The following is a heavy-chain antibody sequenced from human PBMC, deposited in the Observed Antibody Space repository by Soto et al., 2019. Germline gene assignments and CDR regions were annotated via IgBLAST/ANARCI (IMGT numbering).Heavy chain of an antibody. CDR2: ISGSGDST. CDR1: GFTFNMYA. CDR3: ARDPPATRHGMDV. Sequence: PGGSLRLSCAASGFTFNMYAMSWVRQAPGKGLDWVSGISGSGDSTYYADSVRGRFIISRDNSDNTLYLQMISLRAEDTAVYYCARDPPATRHGMDVWGQGTTVTVSS. V-gene: IGHV3-23*01. J-gene: IGHJ6*02.